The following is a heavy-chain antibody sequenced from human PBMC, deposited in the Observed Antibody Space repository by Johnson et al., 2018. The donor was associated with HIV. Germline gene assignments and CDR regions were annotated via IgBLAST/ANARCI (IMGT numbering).Heavy chain of an antibody. D-gene: IGHD1-26*01. CDR3: AKDREPANYDAFDI. Sequence: VQLVESGGGLVQPGGSLRLSCAVSGFTFSNFAMHWVRQAPGKGLEYVSAISSNGIGTYYANSVDGRFTISRDNDKNTLYLEMGSLRVEDTAVYYCAKDREPANYDAFDIWDQGTVVTVSS. J-gene: IGHJ3*02. V-gene: IGHV3-64*01. CDR2: ISSNGIGT. CDR1: GFTFSNFA.